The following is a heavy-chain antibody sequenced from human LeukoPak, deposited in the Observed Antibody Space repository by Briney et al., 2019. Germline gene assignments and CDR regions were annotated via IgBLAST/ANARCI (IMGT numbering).Heavy chain of an antibody. D-gene: IGHD3-10*02. J-gene: IGHJ4*02. CDR3: AKDNPIYVKVSNFDY. V-gene: IGHV3-23*01. Sequence: PGGSLRLSCAASGFTFSSYAMHWVRQAPGKGLEWVSAISGSGGSTYCADSVKGRFTISRDNSKNTLYLQMNSLRAEDTAVYYCAKDNPIYVKVSNFDYWGQGTLVTVSS. CDR1: GFTFSSYA. CDR2: ISGSGGST.